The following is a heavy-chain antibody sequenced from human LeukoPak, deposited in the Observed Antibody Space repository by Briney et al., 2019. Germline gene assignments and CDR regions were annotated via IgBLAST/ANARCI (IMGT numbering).Heavy chain of an antibody. J-gene: IGHJ2*01. CDR1: GGSISSYY. CDR2: IYYSGST. D-gene: IGHD7-27*01. Sequence: SETLSLTCTVSGGSISSYYWSWIRQPPGKALEWIGYIYYSGSTNYNPSLKSRVTISVDTSKNQFSLKLSSVTAADTAVYYCARALTGDLWYFDLWGRGTLVTVSS. V-gene: IGHV4-59*01. CDR3: ARALTGDLWYFDL.